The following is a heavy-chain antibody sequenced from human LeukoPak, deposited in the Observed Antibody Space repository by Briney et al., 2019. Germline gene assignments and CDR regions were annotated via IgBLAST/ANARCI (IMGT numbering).Heavy chain of an antibody. CDR2: INPNSGGT. Sequence: ASVKVSCKASGYTFTGYYMHWVRQAPGQGLEWMGWINPNSGGTNYAQKFQGRVTMTRDTSISTAYMELSRLRSDDTAVYYCARIVIVGATNWFDPWGQGTLVTASS. CDR1: GYTFTGYY. CDR3: ARIVIVGATNWFDP. D-gene: IGHD1-26*01. V-gene: IGHV1-2*02. J-gene: IGHJ5*02.